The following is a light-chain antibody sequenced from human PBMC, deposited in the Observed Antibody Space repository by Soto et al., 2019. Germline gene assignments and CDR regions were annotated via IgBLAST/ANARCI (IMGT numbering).Light chain of an antibody. V-gene: IGKV1-5*01. CDR1: QSISSW. Sequence: DIQMTQSPSTLSASVGDIVTITCRASQSISSWLAWYQQKPGKAPKLLIYDASSLESGVPSRFSGSGSGTEFTLTISSLQPEDFATYYCLQHNSYPWTFGQGTKVDI. J-gene: IGKJ1*01. CDR3: LQHNSYPWT. CDR2: DAS.